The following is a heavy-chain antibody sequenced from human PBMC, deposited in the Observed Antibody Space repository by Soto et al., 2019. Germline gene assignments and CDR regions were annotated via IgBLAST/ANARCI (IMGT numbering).Heavy chain of an antibody. CDR3: ARSQGSSTSLEIYYYYYYGMDV. CDR1: GGTFSSYA. V-gene: IGHV1-69*01. CDR2: IIPISGTA. D-gene: IGHD2-2*01. J-gene: IGHJ6*02. Sequence: QVQLVQSGAELKKPGSSVKVSCKASGGTFSSYAISWVRQAPGQGLEWMGGIIPISGTANYAQKFQGRVTITADESTSTAYIELSSLRSEETAVYYWARSQGSSTSLEIYYYYYYGMDVWGQGTTVTVSS.